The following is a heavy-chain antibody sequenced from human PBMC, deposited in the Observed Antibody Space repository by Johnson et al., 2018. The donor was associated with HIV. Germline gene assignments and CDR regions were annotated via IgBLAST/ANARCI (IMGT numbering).Heavy chain of an antibody. CDR3: ARGGAGGNSEGAFDI. Sequence: VQLVESGGGLVKPGGSLRLSCAASGFTFSDYYMSWIRQAPGKGLEWVSVIFSGGTTYYTDSVKGRFTISRDNSKNTLYLQMGSLRAEDMAVYYCARGGAGGNSEGAFDIWGQGTMVTVSS. CDR2: IFSGGTT. J-gene: IGHJ3*02. CDR1: GFTFSDYY. V-gene: IGHV3-66*01. D-gene: IGHD4-23*01.